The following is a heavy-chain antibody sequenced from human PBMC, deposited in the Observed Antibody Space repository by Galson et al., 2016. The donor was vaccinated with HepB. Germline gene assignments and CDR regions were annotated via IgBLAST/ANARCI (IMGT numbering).Heavy chain of an antibody. V-gene: IGHV4-39*01. CDR3: ARRVAVAGIYYFDY. CDR2: IYYSGST. Sequence: TLSLTCTVSGGSISSSSYYWGWIRQPPGKGLEWIGSIYYSGSTYYNPSLKSRVTISVDTSKNQFSLKLSSVTAADTAMYYCARRVAVAGIYYFDYWGRGTLVTVSS. D-gene: IGHD6-19*01. J-gene: IGHJ4*01. CDR1: GGSISSSSYY.